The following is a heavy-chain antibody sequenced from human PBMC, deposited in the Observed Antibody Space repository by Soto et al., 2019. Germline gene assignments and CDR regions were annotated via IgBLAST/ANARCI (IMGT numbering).Heavy chain of an antibody. J-gene: IGHJ5*02. CDR3: AKGRGREDDYVWGSYRYTPNLLDP. V-gene: IGHV3-30*18. CDR1: GFTFSSYG. Sequence: LRLSCAASGFTFSSYGMHWVRQAPGKGLEWVAVISYDGSNKYYADSVKGRFTISRDNSKNTLYLQMNSVRAEDTAVYYCAKGRGREDDYVWGSYRYTPNLLDPWGEGIMVTVYS. D-gene: IGHD3-16*02. CDR2: ISYDGSNK.